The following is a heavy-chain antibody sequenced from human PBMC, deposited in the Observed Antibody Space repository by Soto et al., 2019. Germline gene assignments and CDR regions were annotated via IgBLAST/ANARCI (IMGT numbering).Heavy chain of an antibody. D-gene: IGHD2-15*01. CDR3: AKERGYCSGGSCYRDAFDI. CDR2: ISGSGGST. V-gene: IGHV3-23*01. CDR1: GFTFSSYA. Sequence: VQLLESGGGLVQPGGSLRLSCAASGFTFSSYAMSWVRQAPGKGLEWVSAISGSGGSTYYADSVKGRFTISRDNSKNTLYLQMNSLRAEDTAVYYCAKERGYCSGGSCYRDAFDIWGQGTMVTVSS. J-gene: IGHJ3*02.